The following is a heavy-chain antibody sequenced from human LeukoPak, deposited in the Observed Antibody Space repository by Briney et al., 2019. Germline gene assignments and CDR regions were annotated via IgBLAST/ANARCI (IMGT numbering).Heavy chain of an antibody. D-gene: IGHD6-13*01. CDR3: ARDPTWGRRAAAGIDY. CDR2: IWYDGSNK. Sequence: GGSLRLSCAASGFTFSSYGMHWVRQAPGKGLEWVAVIWYDGSNKYYADSVKGRFTISRDNSKNTLYMQMNSLRAEDTAVYYCARDPTWGRRAAAGIDYWGQGTLVTVSS. J-gene: IGHJ4*02. V-gene: IGHV3-33*01. CDR1: GFTFSSYG.